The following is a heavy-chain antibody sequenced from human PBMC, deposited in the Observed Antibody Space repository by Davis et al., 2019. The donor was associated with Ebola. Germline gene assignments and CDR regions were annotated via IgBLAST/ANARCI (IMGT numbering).Heavy chain of an antibody. D-gene: IGHD3-10*01. CDR1: GGSISSYY. V-gene: IGHV4-59*01. Sequence: PGGSLRPSCTVSGGSISSYYWSWIRQPPGKGLEWIGYIYYSGSTNYNPSLKSRVTISVDTSKNQFSLKLSSVTAADTAVYYCARWRDYYGSGSYKSLSPWFDPWGQGTLVTVSS. CDR2: IYYSGST. J-gene: IGHJ5*02. CDR3: ARWRDYYGSGSYKSLSPWFDP.